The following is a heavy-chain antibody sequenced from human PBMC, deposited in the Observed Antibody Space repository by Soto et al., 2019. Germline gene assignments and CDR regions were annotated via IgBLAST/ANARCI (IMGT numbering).Heavy chain of an antibody. CDR2: ISYDGSNK. CDR1: GFTFSSYA. D-gene: IGHD6-19*01. CDR3: ARDYLGVAGRGARGY. Sequence: QVQLVESGGSVVQPGRSLRLSCAASGFTFSSYAMHWVRQAPGKGLEWVAVISYDGSNKYYADSVKGRFTISRDNSKNTLYLQMNSLRAEDTAVYYCARDYLGVAGRGARGYWGQGTLVTVSS. V-gene: IGHV3-30-3*01. J-gene: IGHJ4*02.